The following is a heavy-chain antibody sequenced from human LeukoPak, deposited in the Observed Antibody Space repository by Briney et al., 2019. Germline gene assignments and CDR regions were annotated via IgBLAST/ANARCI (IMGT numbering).Heavy chain of an antibody. V-gene: IGHV3-23*01. J-gene: IGHJ6*03. CDR1: GFTFSTYS. Sequence: GGSLRLSCAASGFTFSTYSMNWVRQAPGKGLEWVSAISGSGGSTYYADSVKGRFTISRDNSKNTLYLQMNSLRAEDTAVYYCAKATITMVRGVIFYYYYYMDVWGKGTTVTISS. CDR3: AKATITMVRGVIFYYYYYMDV. CDR2: ISGSGGST. D-gene: IGHD3-10*01.